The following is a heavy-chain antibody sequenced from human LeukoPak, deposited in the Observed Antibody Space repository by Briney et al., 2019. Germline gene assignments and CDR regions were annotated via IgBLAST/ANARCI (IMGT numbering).Heavy chain of an antibody. CDR3: ARARGGYSYGYHY. J-gene: IGHJ4*02. CDR2: INHSGST. Sequence: PSETLSLTCAVYGGSFSGYYWSWIRQPPGKGLEWIGEINHSGSTNYNPSLKSRVTISVDTSKNQFSLKLSSVTAADTAVYYCARARGGYSYGYHYWVQGTLVTVSS. V-gene: IGHV4-34*01. CDR1: GGSFSGYY. D-gene: IGHD5-18*01.